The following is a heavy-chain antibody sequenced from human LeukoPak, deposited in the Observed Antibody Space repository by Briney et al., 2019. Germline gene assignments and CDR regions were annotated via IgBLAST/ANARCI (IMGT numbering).Heavy chain of an antibody. CDR2: IYHSGST. CDR3: ARLGTGAEYSYGYGGYNWFDP. J-gene: IGHJ5*02. Sequence: SQTLSLTCAVSSGSISSGGYSWSWIRQPPGKDLEWIGYIYHSGSTYYNPSLKSRVTISVDRSKNQFSLKLSSVTAADTAVYYCARLGTGAEYSYGYGGYNWFDPWGQGTLVTVSS. CDR1: SGSISSGGYS. D-gene: IGHD5-18*01. V-gene: IGHV4-30-2*01.